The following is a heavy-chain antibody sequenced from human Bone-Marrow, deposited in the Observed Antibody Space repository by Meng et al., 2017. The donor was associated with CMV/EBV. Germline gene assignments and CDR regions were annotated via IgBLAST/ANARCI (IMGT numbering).Heavy chain of an antibody. Sequence: SVKVSCKASGYTFTSYGISWVRQAPGQGLEWMGGIIPIFGTANYAQKFQGRVTITTDESTSTAYMELSSLRSEDTAVYYCARGRAAPKTYYYYGMDVWGQGTTVTVSS. CDR2: IIPIFGTA. J-gene: IGHJ6*02. V-gene: IGHV1-69*05. CDR3: ARGRAAPKTYYYYGMDV. CDR1: GYTFTSYG.